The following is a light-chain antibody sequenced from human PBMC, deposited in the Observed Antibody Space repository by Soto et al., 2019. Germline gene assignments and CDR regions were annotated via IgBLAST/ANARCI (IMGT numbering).Light chain of an antibody. V-gene: IGLV2-8*01. Sequence: QSALTQPPSASGSPGQSVTISCTGTSSDVGGYDYVSWYQQHPGKAPKLMIYEVTIRPSGVSDRFSGSKSGNTASLTVSGLQDEDEADYYCSSYTGGNLSYGFVTVTKLTVL. J-gene: IGLJ1*01. CDR2: EVT. CDR3: SSYTGGNLSYG. CDR1: SSDVGGYDY.